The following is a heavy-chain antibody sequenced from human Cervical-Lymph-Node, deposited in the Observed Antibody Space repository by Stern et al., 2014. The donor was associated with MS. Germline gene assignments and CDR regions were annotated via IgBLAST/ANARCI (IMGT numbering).Heavy chain of an antibody. CDR3: AREGRDGYNYDY. V-gene: IGHV1-69*01. Sequence: VQLVESGAEVKKPGSSVKVSCKVSGGTFSSYAISWVRQAPGQGLEWMGGILPVCTTPNYAQKFQGRVTITADESTSTVYMELSSLRSDDTAVYYCAREGRDGYNYDYWGQGTLVTVSS. CDR1: GGTFSSYA. J-gene: IGHJ4*02. D-gene: IGHD5-24*01. CDR2: ILPVCTTP.